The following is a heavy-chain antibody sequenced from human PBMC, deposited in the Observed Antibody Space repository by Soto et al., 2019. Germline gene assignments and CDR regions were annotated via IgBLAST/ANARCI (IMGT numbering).Heavy chain of an antibody. Sequence: SETLSLTCTVSGGSISSYYWSWIRQPPGKGLEWIGYIYYSGSTNYNPSLKSRVTISVETSKNQFSLKLSSVTAADTAVYYCGGGYSYGYSRAFDIWGQGTMVTVSS. D-gene: IGHD5-18*01. CDR2: IYYSGST. J-gene: IGHJ3*02. V-gene: IGHV4-59*01. CDR1: GGSISSYY. CDR3: GGGYSYGYSRAFDI.